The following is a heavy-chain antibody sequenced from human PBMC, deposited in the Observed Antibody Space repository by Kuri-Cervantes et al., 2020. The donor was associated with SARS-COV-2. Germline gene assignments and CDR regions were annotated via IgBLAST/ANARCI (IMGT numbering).Heavy chain of an antibody. CDR3: ARAAYCGGDCYYYFDY. D-gene: IGHD2-21*01. Sequence: SETLSLTCPVFGGSISSYYWSWIRQPPGKGLEWIGYIYYSGSTNYNPSLKSRVTISVDTSKNQFSLKLSSVTAADTAVYYCARAAYCGGDCYYYFDYWGQGTLVTVSS. CDR2: IYYSGST. CDR1: GGSISSYY. J-gene: IGHJ4*02. V-gene: IGHV4-59*01.